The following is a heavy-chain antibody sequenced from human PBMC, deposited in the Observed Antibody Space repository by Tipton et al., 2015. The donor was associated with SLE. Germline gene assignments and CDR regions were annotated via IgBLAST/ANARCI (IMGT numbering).Heavy chain of an antibody. Sequence: TLSLTCSVSGDSIRSYFWSWIRQPPGKGLEWIGYIFYTGSTDCNPSLKSRVAISLDTSKNHFSLNLSSVTAADTAVYYCARDNSGWSEDSYYYYVDVWGKGTTVTVSS. V-gene: IGHV4-59*01. CDR3: ARDNSGWSEDSYYYYVDV. CDR2: IFYTGST. CDR1: GDSIRSYF. J-gene: IGHJ6*03. D-gene: IGHD6-19*01.